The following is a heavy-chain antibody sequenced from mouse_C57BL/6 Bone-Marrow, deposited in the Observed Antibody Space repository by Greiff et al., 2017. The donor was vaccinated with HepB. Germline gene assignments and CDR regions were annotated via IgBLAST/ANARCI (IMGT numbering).Heavy chain of an antibody. V-gene: IGHV5-6*01. CDR2: ISSGGSYT. J-gene: IGHJ3*01. Sequence: EVHLVESGGDLVKPGGSLKLSCAASGFTFSSYGMSWVRQTPDKRLEWVATISSGGSYTYYPYSVKGRFTISRDNAKNTLYLQMSSLKSEDTAMYYCARLPYLFAYWGQGTLVTVSA. CDR1: GFTFSSYG. D-gene: IGHD1-1*01. CDR3: ARLPYLFAY.